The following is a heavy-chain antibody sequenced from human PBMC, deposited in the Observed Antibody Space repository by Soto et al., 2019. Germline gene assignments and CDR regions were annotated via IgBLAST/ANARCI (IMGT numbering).Heavy chain of an antibody. V-gene: IGHV1-8*01. CDR1: GYTFTSYD. Sequence: QVQLVQSGAEAKKPGASVKVSCKASGYTFTSYDINWVRQATGQGLEWMGWMNPNSGNTGYAQKFQGRVTMTRITTISPDYVGQSSLISEDTAVYYRARGRIGGYWFDPWGQGTLVTVSS. D-gene: IGHD3-16*01. J-gene: IGHJ5*02. CDR3: ARGRIGGYWFDP. CDR2: MNPNSGNT.